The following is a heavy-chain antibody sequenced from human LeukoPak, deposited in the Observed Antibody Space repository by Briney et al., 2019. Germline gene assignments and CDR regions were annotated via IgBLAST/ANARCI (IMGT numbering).Heavy chain of an antibody. CDR2: IIPIFGTA. Sequence: PVKVSCKASGGTFSSYAISWVRQAPGQGLEWMGGIIPIFGTANYAQKFQGRVTITADESTSTAYMELSSLRSEDTAVYYCARGRYGYLLFDYWGQGTLVTVSS. CDR1: GGTFSSYA. V-gene: IGHV1-69*13. CDR3: ARGRYGYLLFDY. D-gene: IGHD6-25*01. J-gene: IGHJ4*02.